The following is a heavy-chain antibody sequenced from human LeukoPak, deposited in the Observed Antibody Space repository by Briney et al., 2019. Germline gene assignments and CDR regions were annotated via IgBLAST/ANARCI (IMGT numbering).Heavy chain of an antibody. D-gene: IGHD3-22*01. J-gene: IGHJ4*02. Sequence: ASVKVSCKASGYTFSGHYMHWVRQAPGQGLEWMGWIKPSSGATNYAQKFRGRVTMTGDTSNRTSYMELSRLRSDDTALYYCASCYYDSSGYYYFDYWGQGTLVTVSS. CDR2: IKPSSGAT. CDR1: GYTFSGHY. V-gene: IGHV1-2*02. CDR3: ASCYYDSSGYYYFDY.